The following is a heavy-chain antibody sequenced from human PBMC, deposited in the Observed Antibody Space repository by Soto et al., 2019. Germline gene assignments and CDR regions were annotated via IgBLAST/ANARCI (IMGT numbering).Heavy chain of an antibody. CDR2: IYYSGST. J-gene: IGHJ4*02. CDR1: GGSISSYY. Sequence: SETLSLTCTVSGGSISSYYWSWIRQPPGKGLEWIGYIYYSGSTNYNPSLKSRVTISVGTSKNQFSLKLSSVTAADTAVFYCARRVRGDYDYWGRGSLVTVSS. D-gene: IGHD4-17*01. V-gene: IGHV4-59*08. CDR3: ARRVRGDYDY.